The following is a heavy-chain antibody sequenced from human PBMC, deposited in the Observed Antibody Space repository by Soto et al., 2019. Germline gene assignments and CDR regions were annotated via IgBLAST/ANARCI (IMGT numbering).Heavy chain of an antibody. J-gene: IGHJ5*02. CDR1: GYEFTTKW. V-gene: IGHV5-10-1*01. CDR2: VAPRDSYT. CDR3: VRHSSNTVAAPSPFNP. D-gene: IGHD6-25*01. Sequence: KTSCRDSGYEFTTKWISWVRQMPGKGLEWVGRVAPRDSYTDYNPSCRGHVIISVDRSVSTVYIEWSSLKASDSATYYCVRHSSNTVAAPSPFNPRGQGTPVTVSS.